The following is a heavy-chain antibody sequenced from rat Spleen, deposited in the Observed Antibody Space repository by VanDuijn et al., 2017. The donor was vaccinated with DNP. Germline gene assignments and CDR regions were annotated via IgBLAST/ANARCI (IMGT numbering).Heavy chain of an antibody. D-gene: IGHD4-1*01. J-gene: IGHJ4*01. V-gene: IGHV5-58*01. CDR3: AKDRTGGFAMDA. Sequence: EVHLVETGGGLVPPGGSLKLSCVASGFTFSDYWMYWIRQAPGKGLEWVASINTDGDTTSYPDSVKGRFTVSRDNAENTICLQMNGLRSEDTATYYGAKDRTGGFAMDAWGQGTSVTVSS. CDR2: INTDGDTT. CDR1: GFTFSDYW.